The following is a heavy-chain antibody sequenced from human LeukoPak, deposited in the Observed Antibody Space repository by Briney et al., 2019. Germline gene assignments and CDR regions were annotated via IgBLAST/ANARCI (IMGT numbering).Heavy chain of an antibody. D-gene: IGHD1-26*01. J-gene: IGHJ4*02. CDR3: ARDLRGIVGATTLDY. Sequence: ASVKVSCKASGYTFTSYGISWVRQAPGQGLEWMGWIGAYNGNTNYAQKLQGRVTMTTDTSTSTAYMELRSLRSDDTAVYYCARDLRGIVGATTLDYWGQGTLVTVSS. CDR1: GYTFTSYG. CDR2: IGAYNGNT. V-gene: IGHV1-18*01.